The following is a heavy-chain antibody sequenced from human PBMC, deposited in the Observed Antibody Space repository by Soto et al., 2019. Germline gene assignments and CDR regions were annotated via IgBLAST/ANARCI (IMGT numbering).Heavy chain of an antibody. CDR1: GFTFSTYG. CDR2: IWYDGSNK. CDR3: AREAKEYYSDY. J-gene: IGHJ4*02. D-gene: IGHD3-10*01. V-gene: IGHV3-33*01. Sequence: QVQLVESGGGVVQPGRSLRLSCAASGFTFSTYGMHWVLQAPGKGLEWVAAIWYDGSNKYYADSVKGRFTISRDNSKNTLYLQLNSLRAEDKAVYYCAREAKEYYSDYWGQGTLVTVSS.